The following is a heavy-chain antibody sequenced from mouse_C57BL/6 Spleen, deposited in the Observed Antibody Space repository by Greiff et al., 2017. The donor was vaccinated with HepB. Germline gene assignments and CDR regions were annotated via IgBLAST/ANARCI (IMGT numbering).Heavy chain of an antibody. CDR2: IRSKSNNYAT. Sequence: EVKLVESGGGLVQPKGSLKLSCAASGFSFNTYAMNWVRQAPGKGLEWVARIRSKSNNYATYYADSVKDRFTISRDDSESMLYLQMNNLKTEDTAMYYCVRSGGAMDYWGQGTSVTVSS. CDR1: GFSFNTYA. J-gene: IGHJ4*01. CDR3: VRSGGAMDY. V-gene: IGHV10-1*01.